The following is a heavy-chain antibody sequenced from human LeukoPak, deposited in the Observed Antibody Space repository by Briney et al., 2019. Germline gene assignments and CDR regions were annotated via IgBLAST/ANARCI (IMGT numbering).Heavy chain of an antibody. CDR3: ATGAHCSGGSCYPDLLYFQH. CDR2: IYYSGST. CDR1: GGSISSSPYY. Sequence: SETLSLTCTVSGGSISSSPYYWGWIRQPPGKGLEWIGSIYYSGSTYYNPSLKSRVTISVDTSKNQFSLKLSSVTAADTAVYYCATGAHCSGGSCYPDLLYFQHWGQGTLVTVSS. D-gene: IGHD2-15*01. J-gene: IGHJ1*01. V-gene: IGHV4-39*07.